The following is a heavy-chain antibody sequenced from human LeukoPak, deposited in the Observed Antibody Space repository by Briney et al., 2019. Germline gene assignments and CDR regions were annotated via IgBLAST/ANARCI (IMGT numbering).Heavy chain of an antibody. CDR1: GGSIGTSNYY. CDR3: ARGLEWGDGFDI. V-gene: IGHV4-61*02. CDR2: VYISGST. Sequence: TLPLTCTVSGGSIGTSNYYWGWIRQPAGKGLEWIGRVYISGSTNYNPSLKSRVTISVDTSKNHFSLKLTSVTAADTAVYYCARGLEWGDGFDIWGQGTMVTVSP. D-gene: IGHD1-1*01. J-gene: IGHJ3*02.